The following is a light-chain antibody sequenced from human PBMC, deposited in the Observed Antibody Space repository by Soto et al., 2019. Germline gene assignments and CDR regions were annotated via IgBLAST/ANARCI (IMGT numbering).Light chain of an antibody. CDR3: MQATHWPRT. Sequence: DVVMTQSPLSLPVTLGQPASISCRSSQSLLYSDGNTYLNWFHQRPGQSPRRLIYKVSIRDSGVPDRFSGTGSGTDFTLSISSVEADDVVIYYCMQATHWPRTFGQGTRLDIK. CDR1: QSLLYSDGNTY. J-gene: IGKJ1*01. CDR2: KVS. V-gene: IGKV2-30*01.